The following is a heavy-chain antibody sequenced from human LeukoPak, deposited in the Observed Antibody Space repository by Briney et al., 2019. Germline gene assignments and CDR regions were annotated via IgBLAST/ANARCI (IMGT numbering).Heavy chain of an antibody. V-gene: IGHV3-9*01. CDR2: ISWNSGSI. CDR1: GFTFSSYA. D-gene: IGHD3-10*01. Sequence: GGSLRLSCAASGFTFSSYAMSWVRQAPGKGLEWVSGISWNSGSIGYADSVKGRFTISRGNAKNSLYLQMNSLRAEDTALYYCAKDIHYYGSGSPSVDYWGQGTLVTVSS. CDR3: AKDIHYYGSGSPSVDY. J-gene: IGHJ4*02.